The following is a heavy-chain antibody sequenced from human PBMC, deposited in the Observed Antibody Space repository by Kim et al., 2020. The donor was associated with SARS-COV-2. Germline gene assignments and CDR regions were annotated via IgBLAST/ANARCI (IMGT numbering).Heavy chain of an antibody. J-gene: IGHJ4*02. CDR3: AEGSSSGWYDASDY. Sequence: QKFQGRVTITAEESTSTAYMELSSLRSEDTAVYYCAEGSSSGWYDASDYWGQGTLVTVSS. V-gene: IGHV1-69*01. D-gene: IGHD6-19*01.